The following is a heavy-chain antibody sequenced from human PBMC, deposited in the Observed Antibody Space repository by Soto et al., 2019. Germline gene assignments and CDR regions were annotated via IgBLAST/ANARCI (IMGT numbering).Heavy chain of an antibody. Sequence: QVQLVESGGGWSHLGGSRKLSWVPPGLPLSSLGWHWFAQVPGRGLEWVAVISYDGSSKYYIDSVKGRFTISRDNSKSTLYLQMTSLRAEDTAVYYCAKEGVPVTVEESLGDLDVWGQGTTVTVSS. CDR1: GLPLSSLG. V-gene: IGHV3-30*18. CDR2: ISYDGSSK. D-gene: IGHD2-2*01. J-gene: IGHJ6*02. CDR3: AKEGVPVTVEESLGDLDV.